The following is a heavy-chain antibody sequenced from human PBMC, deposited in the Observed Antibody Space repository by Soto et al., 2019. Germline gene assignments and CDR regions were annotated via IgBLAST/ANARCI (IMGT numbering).Heavy chain of an antibody. D-gene: IGHD3-3*01. CDR1: GYTFTDSG. V-gene: IGHV1-18*01. CDR2: ISTDNGNT. Sequence: GASVKVSCKASGYTFTDSGINWVRQAPGQGLEWMGWISTDNGNTNYAQHLQGRVSMTTDTSTSTAYMDLRSLRSDDTAGYFCIRDQGITTLGVYSMYYYGMDVWG. J-gene: IGHJ6*02. CDR3: IRDQGITTLGVYSMYYYGMDV.